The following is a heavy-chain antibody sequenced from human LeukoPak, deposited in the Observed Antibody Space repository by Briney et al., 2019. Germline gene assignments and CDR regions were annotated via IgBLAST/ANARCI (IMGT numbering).Heavy chain of an antibody. D-gene: IGHD2-2*01. CDR1: GFTFSSYE. CDR3: ARGVGYCSSTSCYWWFDP. V-gene: IGHV3-74*01. CDR2: INSGGSST. Sequence: GGSLRLSCAASGFTFSSYEMNWVRQAPGKGLVWVSRINSGGSSTSYADSVKGRFTISRDNAKNTLYLQMNSLRAEDTAVYYCARGVGYCSSTSCYWWFDPWGQGTLVTVSS. J-gene: IGHJ5*02.